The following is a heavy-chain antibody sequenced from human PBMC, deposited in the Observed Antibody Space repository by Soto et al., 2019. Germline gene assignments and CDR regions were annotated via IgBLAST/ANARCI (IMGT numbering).Heavy chain of an antibody. CDR2: IYPSDSDT. CDR3: AKVNKFSSSLKGRFAP. J-gene: IGHJ5*02. V-gene: IGHV5-51*01. CDR1: GYPFSSYW. Sequence: PGESLKISCQASGYPFSSYWIAWVRQLPGQGLEWMGIIYPSDSDTRYSPSFEGQVTISADKAISTAYLQLSSLKASDTAIYYCAKVNKFSSSLKGRFAPWGQGTLVTVSS.